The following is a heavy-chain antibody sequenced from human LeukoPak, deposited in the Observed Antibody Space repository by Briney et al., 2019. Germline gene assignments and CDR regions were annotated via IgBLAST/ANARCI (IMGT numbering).Heavy chain of an antibody. Sequence: GGSLRLSCAASGFTFSSYSMNWVRQAPGKGLEWVSSISSSSSYIYYADSVKGRFTISRDNAKNSLYLQMNSLRAEDTAVYYCASPPPYSSGWFPLWGQGTLVTVSS. D-gene: IGHD6-19*01. CDR1: GFTFSSYS. V-gene: IGHV3-21*01. CDR2: ISSSSSYI. CDR3: ASPPPYSSGWFPL. J-gene: IGHJ4*02.